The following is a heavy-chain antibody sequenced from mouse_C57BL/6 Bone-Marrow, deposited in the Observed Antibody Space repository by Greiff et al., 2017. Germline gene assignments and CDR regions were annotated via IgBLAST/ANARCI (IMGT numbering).Heavy chain of an antibody. J-gene: IGHJ2*01. CDR3: ARLLRSYYFDY. Sequence: VQLQQPGAELVRPGSSVKLSCKASGYTFTSYWMDWVKQRPGQGLEWIGNIYPSDSETHYNQKFKDKATLTVDKSSSTAYMQLSSLTSEDSAVYYCARLLRSYYFDYWGQGTTLTVSS. V-gene: IGHV1-61*01. CDR2: IYPSDSET. D-gene: IGHD1-1*01. CDR1: GYTFTSYW.